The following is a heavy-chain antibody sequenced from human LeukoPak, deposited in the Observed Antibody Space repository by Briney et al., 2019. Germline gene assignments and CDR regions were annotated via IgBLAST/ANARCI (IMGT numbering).Heavy chain of an antibody. CDR3: ACRDYYDSQPFDY. J-gene: IGHJ4*02. V-gene: IGHV1-69*04. CDR1: GGTFSSYA. CDR2: IIPILGIA. Sequence: ASVKVSCEASGGTFSSYAISWVRQAPGQGLEWMGRIIPILGIANYAQKFQGRVTITADKSTSTAYMELSSLRSEDTAVYYCACRDYYDSQPFDYWGQGTLVTVSS. D-gene: IGHD3-22*01.